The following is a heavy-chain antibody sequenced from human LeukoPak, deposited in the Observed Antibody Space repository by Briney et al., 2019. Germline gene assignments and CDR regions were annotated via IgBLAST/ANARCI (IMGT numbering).Heavy chain of an antibody. Sequence: SGGSLRLSCAASGFTFSTYAMSWVRQAPGKGLEWVSAISGGAGTTYYADSVKGRFTISRDNSKTTLYLQMSSLRAEDTAVYYCAKSSYDILAGCYYFDYWGQGALVTVSS. CDR2: ISGGAGTT. V-gene: IGHV3-23*01. CDR1: GFTFSTYA. J-gene: IGHJ4*02. CDR3: AKSSYDILAGCYYFDY. D-gene: IGHD3-9*01.